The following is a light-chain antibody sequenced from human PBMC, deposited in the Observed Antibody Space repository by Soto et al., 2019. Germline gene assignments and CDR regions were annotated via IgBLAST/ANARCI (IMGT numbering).Light chain of an antibody. V-gene: IGLV2-11*01. Sequence: QSVLTQPRSVSGSPGQSVTISCTGISGDVGGHDFVSWYQQHPGKAPKLIIYDVDKRPSGVPDRFSGSRSGNTASLTISGLQTDDEADYYCCSYTGNSRVFGTGTKLTVL. J-gene: IGLJ1*01. CDR2: DVD. CDR1: SGDVGGHDF. CDR3: CSYTGNSRV.